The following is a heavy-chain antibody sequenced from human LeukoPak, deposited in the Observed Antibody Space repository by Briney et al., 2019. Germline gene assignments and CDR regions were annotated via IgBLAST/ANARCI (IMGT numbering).Heavy chain of an antibody. CDR2: MNPNSGNT. CDR1: GYTFTGYY. J-gene: IGHJ4*02. CDR3: VRSGGNYYDFDY. V-gene: IGHV1-8*02. Sequence: ASVKVSCKASGYTFTGYYMHWVRQAPGQGLEWMGWMNPNSGNTGYARKFQGRFTMTRNTSISTAYMELSSLRSEDTAVYYCVRSGGNYYDFDYWGQGTLVTVSS. D-gene: IGHD1-26*01.